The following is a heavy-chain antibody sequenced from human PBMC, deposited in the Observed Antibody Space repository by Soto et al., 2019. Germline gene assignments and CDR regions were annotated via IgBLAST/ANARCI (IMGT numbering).Heavy chain of an antibody. V-gene: IGHV1-69*01. J-gene: IGHJ1*01. Sequence: QVQLVQSGAEVKKPGSSVKVSCKASGGTFSSYAISWVRQAPGQGLEWMGGIIPIFGTANYAQKFQGRVTITADESTSTAYMELSSLRSEDTAVYYCARYSPRNGYCSGGSCYSADFQHWGQGTLVTVSS. CDR3: ARYSPRNGYCSGGSCYSADFQH. CDR2: IIPIFGTA. CDR1: GGTFSSYA. D-gene: IGHD2-15*01.